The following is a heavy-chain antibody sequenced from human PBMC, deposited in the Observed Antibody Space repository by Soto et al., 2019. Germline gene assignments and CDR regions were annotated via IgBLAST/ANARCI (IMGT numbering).Heavy chain of an antibody. V-gene: IGHV4-4*02. J-gene: IGHJ4*02. CDR3: ARSQDIVVVVAAGYFDY. CDR1: GDSISSSNW. Sequence: SEPLSLTCAVSGDSISSSNWWSWVRQPPGKGLEWIGEIYHSGTTHYNPSLKSRVTISVDTSKNQFSLKLSSVTAADTAVYYCARSQDIVVVVAAGYFDYWGQGTLVTVSS. D-gene: IGHD2-15*01. CDR2: IYHSGTT.